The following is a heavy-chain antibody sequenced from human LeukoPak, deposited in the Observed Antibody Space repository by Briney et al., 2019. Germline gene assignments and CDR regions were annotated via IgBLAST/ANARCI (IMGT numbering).Heavy chain of an antibody. Sequence: SETLSLTCAVYGGSFSGYYWSWIRQPPGKGLEWIGEINHSGSTNYNPSLKSRVTISVDTSKNQFSLKLRTVTPADTAVYYCARGPEVYGDGYNYRYWGQGTLVTVSS. D-gene: IGHD5-24*01. CDR3: ARGPEVYGDGYNYRY. CDR1: GGSFSGYY. V-gene: IGHV4-34*01. CDR2: INHSGST. J-gene: IGHJ4*02.